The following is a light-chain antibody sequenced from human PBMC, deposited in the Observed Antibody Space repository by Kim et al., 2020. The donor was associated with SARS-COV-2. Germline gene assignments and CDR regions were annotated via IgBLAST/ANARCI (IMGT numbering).Light chain of an antibody. CDR3: HSRDSSYNQM. Sequence: SPELTQDPAVSMALGQIVRITCQGDRLRYYYASWYQQKPEQAPVLVIYGQNNRPSGIPDRFSGSTSGNTASLTITGAQAEDEADYYCHSRDSSYNQMFGGGTQLTVL. CDR2: GQN. CDR1: RLRYYY. V-gene: IGLV3-19*01. J-gene: IGLJ3*02.